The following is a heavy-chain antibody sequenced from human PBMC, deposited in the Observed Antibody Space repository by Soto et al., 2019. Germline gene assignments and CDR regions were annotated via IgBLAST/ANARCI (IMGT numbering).Heavy chain of an antibody. CDR2: IYYSGST. Sequence: SATPSLTCTVSGGSISSSSYYWGWIRQPPGKGLEWIGSIYYSGSTYYNPSLKSRVTISVDTSKNQFSLKLSSVTAADTAVYYCSAAEDYYGMDVWGQGTTVTVSS. CDR3: SAAEDYYGMDV. V-gene: IGHV4-39*05. J-gene: IGHJ6*02. CDR1: GGSISSSSYY.